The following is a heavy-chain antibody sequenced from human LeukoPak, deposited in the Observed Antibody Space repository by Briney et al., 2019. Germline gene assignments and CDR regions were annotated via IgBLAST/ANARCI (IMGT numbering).Heavy chain of an antibody. Sequence: GGSLRLSCAASGFTFSTYAMSWVRQAPGKGLEWVSGISGSGGDTYYADSVKGRFTISRDNSKSTLYLQMNSLRAEDTAVYYCVKETGCSSTSCYVPFDYWGQGTLVTVSS. V-gene: IGHV3-23*01. J-gene: IGHJ4*02. CDR2: ISGSGGDT. CDR1: GFTFSTYA. CDR3: VKETGCSSTSCYVPFDY. D-gene: IGHD2-2*01.